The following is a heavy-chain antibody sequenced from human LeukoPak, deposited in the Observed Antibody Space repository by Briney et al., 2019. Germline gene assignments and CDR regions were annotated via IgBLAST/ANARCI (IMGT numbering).Heavy chain of an antibody. D-gene: IGHD6-13*01. J-gene: IGHJ6*03. CDR3: ARDPKVAYSSSWPPSWYYYMDV. CDR2: ISYDGSNK. V-gene: IGHV3-30*04. Sequence: GGSLRLSCAASGFTFSSYAMHWVRKAPGKGLEWVAVISYDGSNKYYADSVKGRFTISRDNSKNTLYLQMNSLRAEDTAVYYCARDPKVAYSSSWPPSWYYYMDVWGKGTTVTVSS. CDR1: GFTFSSYA.